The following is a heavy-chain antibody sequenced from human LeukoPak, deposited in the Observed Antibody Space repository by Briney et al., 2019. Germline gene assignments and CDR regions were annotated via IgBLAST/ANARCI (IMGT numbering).Heavy chain of an antibody. Sequence: GGSLRLSCAASGFTFSSYWMSWVRQAPGKGLEWVANIRQDGSEKYYVDSVKGRFTISRDNAKNTLYLQMSSLRAEDTAVYYCARDQSLGGYSYGYIDNWGQGTLVTVSS. CDR2: IRQDGSEK. CDR1: GFTFSSYW. D-gene: IGHD5-18*01. CDR3: ARDQSLGGYSYGYIDN. J-gene: IGHJ4*02. V-gene: IGHV3-7*01.